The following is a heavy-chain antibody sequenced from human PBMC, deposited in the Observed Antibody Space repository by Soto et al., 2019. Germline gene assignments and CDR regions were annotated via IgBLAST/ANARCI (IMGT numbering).Heavy chain of an antibody. D-gene: IGHD4-17*01. CDR2: IWYDGSNK. Sequence: QVQLVESGGGVVQPGRSLRLSCAASGFTFSSCGMHWVRQAPGKGLEWVAVIWYDGSNKYYADSVKGRFTISRDKSKNTLYLQMNSLRAEDTAVYYCARQTTVTSYYFDYGGQGTLVTVSS. J-gene: IGHJ4*02. CDR1: GFTFSSCG. V-gene: IGHV3-33*01. CDR3: ARQTTVTSYYFDY.